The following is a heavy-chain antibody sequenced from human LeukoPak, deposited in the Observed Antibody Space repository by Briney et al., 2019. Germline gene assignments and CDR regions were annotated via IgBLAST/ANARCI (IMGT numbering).Heavy chain of an antibody. CDR2: MNPNSGNT. CDR1: GYTFTSYD. V-gene: IGHV1-8*01. CDR3: ARGYITIFGVVILNWFDP. J-gene: IGHJ5*02. D-gene: IGHD3-3*01. Sequence: GASVKVSCKASGYTFTSYDINWVRQATGQGLEWMGWMNPNSGNTGYAQKFQGRVTMTRNTSISTAYMELSSLRSEDTAVYYCARGYITIFGVVILNWFDPWGQGTLVTVSS.